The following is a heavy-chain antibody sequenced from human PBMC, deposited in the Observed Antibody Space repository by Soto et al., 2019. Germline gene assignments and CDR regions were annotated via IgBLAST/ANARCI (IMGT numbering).Heavy chain of an antibody. CDR1: GFTFSNYA. J-gene: IGHJ4*02. CDR3: AKDAISGNQVWDYFDY. D-gene: IGHD7-27*01. Sequence: LRLSCAASGFTFSNYAMNWVRQAPGKGLEWVSGFGVGGNYIYYADSVKGRFTISRDNSKNTLYLQMNSLRAEDTAVYYCAKDAISGNQVWDYFDYWGQGTPVTVSS. V-gene: IGHV3-23*01. CDR2: FGVGGNYI.